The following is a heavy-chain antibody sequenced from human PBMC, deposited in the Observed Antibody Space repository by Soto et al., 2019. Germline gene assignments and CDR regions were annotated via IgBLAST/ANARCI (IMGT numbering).Heavy chain of an antibody. V-gene: IGHV3-74*03. D-gene: IGHD6-13*01. CDR2: VNNDGTDT. CDR1: GFTFSNYW. J-gene: IGHJ6*02. CDR3: ARGGLQHALDV. Sequence: EVQLVESGGGLVQPGGSLRLSCAASGFTFSNYWMYWVRQAPGKGLVWVSRVNNDGTDTTHADSVKGRFTISRDNAEKTVYLQMNSLRAEDTAVYYCARGGLQHALDVWGQGSTVTVSS.